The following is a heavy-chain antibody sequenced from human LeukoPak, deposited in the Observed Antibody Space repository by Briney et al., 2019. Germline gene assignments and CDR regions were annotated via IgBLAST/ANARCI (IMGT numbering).Heavy chain of an antibody. Sequence: SVKVSCKASGGTFTNYAISWVRQAPGQGLEWMGGIIPLLGTPNYAQKFQGRVTITADDSTSTAYMELTSLRSEDTAVYYCAEDSSMVTTRAPYYYYYLDVWGQGTTVTVS. CDR3: AEDSSMVTTRAPYYYYYLDV. CDR2: IIPLLGTP. D-gene: IGHD4-17*01. V-gene: IGHV1-69*13. J-gene: IGHJ6*02. CDR1: GGTFTNYA.